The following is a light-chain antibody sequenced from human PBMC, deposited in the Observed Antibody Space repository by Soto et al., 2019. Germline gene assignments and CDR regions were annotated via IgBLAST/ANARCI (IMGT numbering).Light chain of an antibody. V-gene: IGKV1-27*01. CDR3: QNYNTPPLT. CDR1: RSISNY. J-gene: IGKJ1*01. Sequence: DIQMTQSPSSLSASVGDRVTITCRASRSISNYLAWYQQKPGKVPKVLIYAASTLPSGVPSRFSGSGSGTDFTLTISSLQPEDGATYYCQNYNTPPLTFGRGTKVEIK. CDR2: AAS.